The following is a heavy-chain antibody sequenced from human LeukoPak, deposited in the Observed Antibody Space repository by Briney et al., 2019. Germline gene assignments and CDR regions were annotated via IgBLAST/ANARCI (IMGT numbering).Heavy chain of an antibody. J-gene: IGHJ4*02. CDR1: GYTFTSYA. Sequence: SVKVSCKASGYTFTSYAISWVRQAPGQGLEWMGGIIPIFGTANYAQRFQGRVTITADESTSTAYMELSSLRSEDTAVYYCAREKIHDYGDYALTVYFDYWGQGTLVTVSS. CDR3: AREKIHDYGDYALTVYFDY. V-gene: IGHV1-69*13. D-gene: IGHD4-17*01. CDR2: IIPIFGTA.